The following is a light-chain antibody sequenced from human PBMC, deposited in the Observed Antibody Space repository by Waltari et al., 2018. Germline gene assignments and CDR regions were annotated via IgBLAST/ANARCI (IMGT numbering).Light chain of an antibody. CDR3: SAWDGSLNTWL. Sequence: QAGLTQPPSVSKGLRQTATLTCSGNSKNVGDEGAYWLQQHQGHPPKVLSYRNTHRPSGVSERFSASRSGNTASLTISGLQPEDEADYYWSAWDGSLNTWLFGGGTKLTVL. J-gene: IGLJ3*02. CDR1: SKNVGDEG. V-gene: IGLV10-54*04. CDR2: RNT.